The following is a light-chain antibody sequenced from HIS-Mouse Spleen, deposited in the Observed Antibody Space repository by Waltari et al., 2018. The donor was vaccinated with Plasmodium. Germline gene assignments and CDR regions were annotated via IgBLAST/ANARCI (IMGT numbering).Light chain of an antibody. V-gene: IGLV3-10*01. Sequence: SYELTQPPSVSVSPGQTARITCSGDALPKKYAYWYQQKSGQAPVLVLYEDSKRPSGVPERVSGSSSGTMAPLTISGAQVEDEADYYCYSTDSSGNHRVFGGGTKLTVL. CDR3: YSTDSSGNHRV. CDR1: ALPKKY. CDR2: EDS. J-gene: IGLJ3*02.